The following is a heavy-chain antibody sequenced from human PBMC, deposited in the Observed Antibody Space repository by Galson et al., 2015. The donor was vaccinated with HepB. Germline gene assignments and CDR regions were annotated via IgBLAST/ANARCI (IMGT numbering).Heavy chain of an antibody. Sequence: SLRLSCAASGFTFSGSAMHWVRQASGKGLEWVGRIRSKANSYATAYAASVKGRFTISRDDSKNTAYLQMNSLKTEDTAVYYCTRAPDSGYSGYDDLNWFDPWGQGTLVTVSS. CDR2: IRSKANSYAT. J-gene: IGHJ5*02. D-gene: IGHD5-12*01. CDR1: GFTFSGSA. V-gene: IGHV3-73*01. CDR3: TRAPDSGYSGYDDLNWFDP.